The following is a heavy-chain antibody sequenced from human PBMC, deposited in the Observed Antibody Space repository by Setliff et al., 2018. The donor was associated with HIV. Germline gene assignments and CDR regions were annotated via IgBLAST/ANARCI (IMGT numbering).Heavy chain of an antibody. Sequence: PSETLSLTCTVPGGSMSSHYWSWIRQPPGKGLEWIGYIYYTGSTNYNPSLKSRVTISVDTSKTQFSLKLSSVTAADTAVYYCARGSGYDSYYYYYMDVWGKGTTVTVSS. D-gene: IGHD5-12*01. J-gene: IGHJ6*03. V-gene: IGHV4-59*11. CDR1: GGSMSSHY. CDR2: IYYTGST. CDR3: ARGSGYDSYYYYYMDV.